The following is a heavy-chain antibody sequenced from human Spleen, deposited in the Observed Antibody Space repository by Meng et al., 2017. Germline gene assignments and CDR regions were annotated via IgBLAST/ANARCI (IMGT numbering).Heavy chain of an antibody. CDR1: GFTVSSNE. D-gene: IGHD6-6*01. J-gene: IGHJ4*02. CDR3: AREGAARGSPLFDY. Sequence: GESLKISCAASGFTVSSNEMSWVRQAPGKGLEWVSSISGDSTYYADSVRGRFTISRDNSKNTLYLQMNSLRAEDTAVYYCAREGAARGSPLFDYWGQGTLVTVSS. V-gene: IGHV3-38-3*01. CDR2: ISGDST.